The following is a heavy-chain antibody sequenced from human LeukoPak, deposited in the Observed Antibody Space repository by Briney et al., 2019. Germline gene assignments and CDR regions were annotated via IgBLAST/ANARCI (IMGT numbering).Heavy chain of an antibody. CDR1: GGSFSGYY. CDR3: ARGHPQYIVATIRNKFDI. V-gene: IGHV4-34*01. Sequence: PSETLSLTCAVYGGSFSGYYWSWIRQPPGKGLEWIGEINHSGSTNYNPSLKSRVTISVDTSTTQFSLKLSSVPAADTAVYYCARGHPQYIVATIRNKFDIWGQGTMVTASS. J-gene: IGHJ3*02. CDR2: INHSGST. D-gene: IGHD5-12*01.